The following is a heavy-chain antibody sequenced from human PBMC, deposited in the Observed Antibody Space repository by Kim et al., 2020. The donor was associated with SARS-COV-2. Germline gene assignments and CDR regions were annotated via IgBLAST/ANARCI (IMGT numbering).Heavy chain of an antibody. J-gene: IGHJ4*02. D-gene: IGHD3-10*01. Sequence: SETLSLTCAVYGGSFSGYYWSWIRQPPGKGLEWIGEINHSGSTNYNPSLKSRVTISVDTSKNQFSLKLSSVTAADTAVYYCASGYYYGSGSRGVYYFDYWGQGTLVTVSS. CDR2: INHSGST. CDR1: GGSFSGYY. CDR3: ASGYYYGSGSRGVYYFDY. V-gene: IGHV4-34*01.